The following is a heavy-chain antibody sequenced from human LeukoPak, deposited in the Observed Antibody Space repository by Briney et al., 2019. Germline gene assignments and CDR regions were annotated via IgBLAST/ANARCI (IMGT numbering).Heavy chain of an antibody. V-gene: IGHV1-69*04. J-gene: IGHJ6*02. D-gene: IGHD3/OR15-3a*01. CDR2: IIPILGIA. Sequence: SVTVSCKASGGTFSSYAISWVRQAPGQGLEWMGRIIPILGIANYAQKFQGRVTITADKSTSTAYMELSSLRSEDTAVYYCARDFSWTGDYYYYGMDVWGQGTTVTVSS. CDR3: ARDFSWTGDYYYYGMDV. CDR1: GGTFSSYA.